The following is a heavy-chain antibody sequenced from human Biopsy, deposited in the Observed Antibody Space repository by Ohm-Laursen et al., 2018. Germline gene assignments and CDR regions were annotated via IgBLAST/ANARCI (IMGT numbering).Heavy chain of an antibody. V-gene: IGHV1-2*02. CDR2: INPNSGNA. J-gene: IGHJ6*02. CDR1: GYTFAAYY. Sequence: SSVKVSCKASGYTFAAYYLHWVRQAPGHGLEWMGWINPNSGNANYAQSFQGRLTVTRDTSISTAYMELTSLTFDDTAIYYCARVPAYPSIDGYYGLDLWGQGTTVIVSS. CDR3: ARVPAYPSIDGYYGLDL. D-gene: IGHD3-9*01.